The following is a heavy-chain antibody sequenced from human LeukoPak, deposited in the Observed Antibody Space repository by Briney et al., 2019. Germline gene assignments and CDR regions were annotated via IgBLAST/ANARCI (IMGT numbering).Heavy chain of an antibody. CDR3: ARSSERKYYFDY. J-gene: IGHJ4*02. CDR2: IYSGGTT. D-gene: IGHD3-22*01. CDR1: GFTFSSYA. Sequence: QSGGSLRLSCAASGFTFSSYAMSWVRQAPGKGLEWVSLIYSGGTTYYADSVKGRFTISRDNSKNTLYLQMNSLRAEGTAVYYCARSSERKYYFDYWGQGTLVTVSS. V-gene: IGHV3-23*03.